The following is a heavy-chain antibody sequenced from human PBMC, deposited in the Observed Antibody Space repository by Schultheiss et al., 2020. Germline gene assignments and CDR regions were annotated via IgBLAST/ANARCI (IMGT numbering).Heavy chain of an antibody. CDR2: ISWNSGSI. CDR1: GVTFDDYA. CDR3: AKDLRRCSGGSCYYYYGMDV. Sequence: GGSLRISCAVSGVTFDDYARHWVRQSPGKGLEWVSGISWNSGSICYADSVKGRFTISRDNAKISLYLQMYSLRAEDTALYYCAKDLRRCSGGSCYYYYGMDVWGGGTTVTVSS. V-gene: IGHV3-9*01. D-gene: IGHD2-15*01. J-gene: IGHJ6*04.